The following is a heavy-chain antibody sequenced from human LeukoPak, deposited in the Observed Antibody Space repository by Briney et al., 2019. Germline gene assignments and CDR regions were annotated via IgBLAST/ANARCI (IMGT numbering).Heavy chain of an antibody. J-gene: IGHJ4*02. V-gene: IGHV3-43D*03. CDR2: ISWDGGST. CDR1: GFTFDDYA. CDR3: AKGTLGDYRAGPDY. Sequence: SGGSLRLSCAASGFTFDDYAMHWVRQVPGKGLEWVSFISWDGGSTYYADSVKGRFTIPRDNSKNSLYLQMNSLRAEDTALYYCAKGTLGDYRAGPDYWGRGTLVTVSS. D-gene: IGHD4-17*01.